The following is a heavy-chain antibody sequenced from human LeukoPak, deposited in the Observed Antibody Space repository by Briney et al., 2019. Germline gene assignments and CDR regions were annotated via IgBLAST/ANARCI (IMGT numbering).Heavy chain of an antibody. CDR2: INTDGSST. J-gene: IGHJ4*02. Sequence: GGSLRLSCAASGFTFSSYWMHWVRQAPGKGLVWVSRINTDGSSTSYADSVKGRFTISRDNAKNTLYLQMNSLRAEDTAVYYCARGFQWLVSYFDYWGQGTLVTVSS. D-gene: IGHD6-19*01. V-gene: IGHV3-74*01. CDR3: ARGFQWLVSYFDY. CDR1: GFTFSSYW.